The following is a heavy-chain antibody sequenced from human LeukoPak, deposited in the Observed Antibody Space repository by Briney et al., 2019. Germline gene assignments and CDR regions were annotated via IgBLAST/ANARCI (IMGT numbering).Heavy chain of an antibody. Sequence: GGSLRLSCAASGFTFSTYAMNWVRQAPGKGLEWVSTISGSGGSTYYADPVKGRFTISRDNSNNTLYLQMNSLRAEDSAVYYCAGLAVAGTFDYWGQGTLVTVSS. CDR1: GFTFSTYA. J-gene: IGHJ4*02. CDR2: ISGSGGST. CDR3: AGLAVAGTFDY. V-gene: IGHV3-23*01. D-gene: IGHD6-19*01.